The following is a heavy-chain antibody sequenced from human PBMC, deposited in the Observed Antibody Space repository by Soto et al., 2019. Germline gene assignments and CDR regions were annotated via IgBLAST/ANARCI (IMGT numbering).Heavy chain of an antibody. CDR1: GFMFSMYA. D-gene: IGHD4-4*01. CDR3: ATRNVGLDY. V-gene: IGHV3-23*01. Sequence: EVQLLESGGGLVQPGGSLRLSCAASGFMFSMYAMSWVRQAPGKGLEWVSAISVSDGSTHYADSVKGRFTIPRDNSKNTLYLQMNSLRAEDTAVYYCATRNVGLDYWGQGTLVTVSS. CDR2: ISVSDGST. J-gene: IGHJ4*02.